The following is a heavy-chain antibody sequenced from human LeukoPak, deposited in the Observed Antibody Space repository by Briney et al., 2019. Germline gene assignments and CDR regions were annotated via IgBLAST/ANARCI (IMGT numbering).Heavy chain of an antibody. Sequence: GGSLRLSCAASGFTFSSYWMHWVRQAPGKGLVWVSRINSDGSSTSYADSVKGRFTISRDNSKNTLYLQMNSLRAEDTAVYCCARSSGGETYYFDYWGQGTLVTVSS. J-gene: IGHJ4*02. CDR3: ARSSGGETYYFDY. V-gene: IGHV3-74*01. CDR1: GFTFSSYW. D-gene: IGHD2-15*01. CDR2: INSDGSST.